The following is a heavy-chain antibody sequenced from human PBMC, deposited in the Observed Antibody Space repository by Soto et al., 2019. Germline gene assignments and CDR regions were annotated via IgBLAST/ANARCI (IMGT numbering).Heavy chain of an antibody. V-gene: IGHV4-61*01. CDR3: ATNGPHDYSNWFDP. CDR1: GGSVSSGSYY. Sequence: QVQLQESGPGLVKPSETLSLTCTVSGGSVSSGSYYWSWIRQPPGKGLEWIGYIYYSGSTNYNPSLKSRVTISVDTSENQFSLKLSSVTAADTAVYYCATNGPHDYSNWFDPWGQGTLVTVSS. CDR2: IYYSGST. J-gene: IGHJ5*02. D-gene: IGHD4-4*01.